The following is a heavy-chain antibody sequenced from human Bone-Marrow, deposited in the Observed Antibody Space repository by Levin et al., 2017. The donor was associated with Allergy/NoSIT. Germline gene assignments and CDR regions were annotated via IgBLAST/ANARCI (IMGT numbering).Heavy chain of an antibody. D-gene: IGHD1/OR15-1a*01. CDR2: ISSDGSEI. CDR1: GLTFSSSW. J-gene: IGHJ6*02. V-gene: IGHV3-74*01. CDR3: ARSHPLTGTTHFSYQDGMDV. Sequence: GESLKISCAASGLTFSSSWMSWVRQAPGKGLVWVSRISSDGSEITYADSVEGRFVISRDNGKNSLYLQMNSLRAEDTAVYYCARSHPLTGTTHFSYQDGMDVWGQGTSVTVSS.